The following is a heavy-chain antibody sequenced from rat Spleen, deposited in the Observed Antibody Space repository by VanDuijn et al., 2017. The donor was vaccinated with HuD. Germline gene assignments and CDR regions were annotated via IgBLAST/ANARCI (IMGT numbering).Heavy chain of an antibody. Sequence: EVQLVESGGGLVQPGRSLKLSCAVSGFTFSDYNMAWVRQAPKKGLEWVATIIYDGSRTYYRDSVEGRFTISRDNAKRTLYLQMDSLRSEDTATYYCTRHWNDDYFDYWGQGVMVTVSS. V-gene: IGHV5S10*01. CDR1: GFTFSDYN. J-gene: IGHJ2*01. CDR3: TRHWNDDYFDY. CDR2: IIYDGSRT.